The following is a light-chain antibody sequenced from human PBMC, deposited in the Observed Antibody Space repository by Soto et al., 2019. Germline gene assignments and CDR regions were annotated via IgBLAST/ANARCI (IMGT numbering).Light chain of an antibody. Sequence: DIQMTQSPSTLSASIGDRVTITCRASQSIDSWLAWYQQKPGKAPKLLIYKASSLQTGVPSRFSGSGSGTEFTLTISSLQPDDFATYYCQQSYSTLWTFGQGTKVEIK. CDR1: QSIDSW. CDR2: KAS. CDR3: QQSYSTLWT. V-gene: IGKV1-5*03. J-gene: IGKJ1*01.